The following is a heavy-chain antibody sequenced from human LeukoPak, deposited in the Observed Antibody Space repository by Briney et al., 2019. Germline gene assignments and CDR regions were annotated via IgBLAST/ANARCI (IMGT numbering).Heavy chain of an antibody. V-gene: IGHV4-39*01. J-gene: IGHJ5*02. D-gene: IGHD6-19*01. CDR1: GGSISSSGYY. Sequence: SETLSLTCTVSGGSISSSGYYWGWIRQPPGKGLEWIASIYYSGSTYYNPSLKSRVTISVDTSKNQFSLKLSSVTAADTAVYYCARHAYSSGWYRFFDPWGQGTLVTVSS. CDR2: IYYSGST. CDR3: ARHAYSSGWYRFFDP.